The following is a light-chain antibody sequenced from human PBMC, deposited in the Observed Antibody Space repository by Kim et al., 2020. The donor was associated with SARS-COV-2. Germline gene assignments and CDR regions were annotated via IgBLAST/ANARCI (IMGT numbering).Light chain of an antibody. J-gene: IGKJ4*01. CDR1: QTLLLASNKKNW. Sequence: TINCKSSQTLLLASNKKNWLAWYQQKSGQPPKLLIKWASTRESGVPDRFSGSGSETEFTLTIDSLQAEDVAVYFCHQYHDIPCTFGGGTKVDIK. CDR2: WAS. V-gene: IGKV4-1*01. CDR3: HQYHDIPCT.